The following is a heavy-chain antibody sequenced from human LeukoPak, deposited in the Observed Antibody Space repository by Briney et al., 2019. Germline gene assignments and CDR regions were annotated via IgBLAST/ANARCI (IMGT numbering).Heavy chain of an antibody. J-gene: IGHJ3*02. Sequence: GESLKISCAASGFTFSTYWMHWVRQAPGKGLVWVSRINSYGSSTNYADSVKGRFTISRDNAKNTVYLQMNSLSAEDTAMYYCTFSSYGDHVGVDAFDMWGQGTMVTVSS. CDR1: GFTFSTYW. CDR3: TFSSYGDHVGVDAFDM. D-gene: IGHD4-17*01. V-gene: IGHV3-74*01. CDR2: INSYGSST.